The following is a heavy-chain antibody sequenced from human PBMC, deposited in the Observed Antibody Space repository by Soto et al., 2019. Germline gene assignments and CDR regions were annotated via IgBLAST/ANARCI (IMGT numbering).Heavy chain of an antibody. Sequence: EVQLLESGGGLVQPGGSLRLSCAASGFTFSSYAMSWVRQAPGKGLEWVSAISGSGGSTYYADSVKGRFTISRDNSENTLYLQMNSLRAEDTAVYYCAKDPYCSGGSCYLYDYYGMDAWGQGTTVTVSS. D-gene: IGHD2-15*01. J-gene: IGHJ6*02. CDR3: AKDPYCSGGSCYLYDYYGMDA. CDR2: ISGSGGST. V-gene: IGHV3-23*01. CDR1: GFTFSSYA.